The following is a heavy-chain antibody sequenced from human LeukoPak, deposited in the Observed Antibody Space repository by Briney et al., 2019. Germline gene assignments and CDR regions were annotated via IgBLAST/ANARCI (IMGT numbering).Heavy chain of an antibody. CDR2: INPSGGST. V-gene: IGHV1-46*01. J-gene: IGHJ1*01. Sequence: ASVKVSCKASGYTFTSYYMHWVRQAPGQGLEWMGIINPSGGSTSYAQKFQGRVTMTRDMSTSTVYMELSSLRSEDTAVYYCARDVGARLPGYWGQGTLVTVSS. CDR1: GYTFTSYY. D-gene: IGHD6-6*01. CDR3: ARDVGARLPGY.